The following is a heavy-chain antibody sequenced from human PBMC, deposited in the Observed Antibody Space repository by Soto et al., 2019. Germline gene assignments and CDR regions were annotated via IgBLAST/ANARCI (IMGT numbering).Heavy chain of an antibody. Sequence: SETLSLTWTVSGGSISSYYWSWIRQPPGKGLEWIGYIYYSGSTYYNPSLKSRVTISVDTSKNQFSLKLSSVTAADTAVYYCARAPPDSSGYYFDYWGQGTLVTVSS. V-gene: IGHV4-30-4*08. J-gene: IGHJ4*02. CDR2: IYYSGST. CDR1: GGSISSYY. D-gene: IGHD3-22*01. CDR3: ARAPPDSSGYYFDY.